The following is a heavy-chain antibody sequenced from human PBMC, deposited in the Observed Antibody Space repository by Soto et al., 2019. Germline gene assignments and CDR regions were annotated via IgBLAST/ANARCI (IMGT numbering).Heavy chain of an antibody. CDR3: ARDNYGNGMDV. J-gene: IGHJ6*02. Sequence: SGTLSLTCSVSGASISSYYWSWMRHYPEKGQEWIGYIGFNVVTNYNPSLKSRVTLSMDTSKNQFSLEMTSVTAADAAVYYCARDNYGNGMDVWGQGITVTV. CDR2: IGFNVVT. D-gene: IGHD4-17*01. V-gene: IGHV4-59*01. CDR1: GASISSYY.